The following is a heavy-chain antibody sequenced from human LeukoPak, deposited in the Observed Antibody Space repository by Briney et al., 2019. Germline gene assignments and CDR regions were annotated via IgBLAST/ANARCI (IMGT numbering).Heavy chain of an antibody. V-gene: IGHV1-2*02. Sequence: GASVKVSCKPSGYTFTDYYIHWVRQAPGQGLEWMGGISPNSGGADYAQKFQGRVTMTRDTSISTAYMELSRLRSDDTAVYYCARGGYGSTWYGLDVWGQGTTVTVSS. CDR3: ARGGYGSTWYGLDV. CDR1: GYTFTDYY. CDR2: ISPNSGGA. J-gene: IGHJ6*02. D-gene: IGHD6-13*01.